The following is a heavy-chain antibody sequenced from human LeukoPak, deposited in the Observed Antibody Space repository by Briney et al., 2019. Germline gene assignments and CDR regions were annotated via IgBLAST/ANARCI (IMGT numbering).Heavy chain of an antibody. V-gene: IGHV4-59*01. J-gene: IGHJ5*02. CDR3: AREYCSSTSCYFRFGFDP. D-gene: IGHD2-2*01. CDR2: IYYSGST. CDR1: GGSISSYY. Sequence: SETLSLTCTVSGGSISSYYWSWIRQPPGKGLEWIGYIYYSGSTNYNPSLRSRVTISVDTSKNQFSLKLSSVTAADTAVYYCAREYCSSTSCYFRFGFDPWGQGTLVTVSS.